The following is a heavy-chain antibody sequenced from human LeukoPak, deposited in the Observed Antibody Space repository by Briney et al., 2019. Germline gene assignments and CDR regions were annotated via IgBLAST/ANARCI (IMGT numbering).Heavy chain of an antibody. CDR1: GFIFSDYS. CDR3: ARDLTMVRGVTPGFDY. V-gene: IGHV3-21*01. CDR2: ISSGSNYI. D-gene: IGHD3-10*01. J-gene: IGHJ4*02. Sequence: GGSLRLSCAVSGFIFSDYSMNWVRQAPGKGLEWVSSISSGSNYIYYADSVKGRFTISRDNAKNSPYLQMNSLRAEDTAVYYCARDLTMVRGVTPGFDYWGQGTLVTVSS.